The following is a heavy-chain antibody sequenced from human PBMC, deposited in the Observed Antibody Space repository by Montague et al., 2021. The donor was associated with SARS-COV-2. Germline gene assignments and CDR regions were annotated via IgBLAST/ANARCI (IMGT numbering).Heavy chain of an antibody. D-gene: IGHD3/OR15-3a*01. V-gene: IGHV4-31*03. CDR3: ARALGHREVAGGFDP. CDR1: SGSISSWCSISSGGYS. Sequence: TLSLTCTVSSGSISSWCSISSGGYSWSWIRQHPGKGLEWIGYIYSSRSTSYNPSLKSRVTLSVVTSKNQFSLKLTSVTAADTAGYYCARALGHREVAGGFDPWGQGTLVTVSS. J-gene: IGHJ5*02. CDR2: IYSSRST.